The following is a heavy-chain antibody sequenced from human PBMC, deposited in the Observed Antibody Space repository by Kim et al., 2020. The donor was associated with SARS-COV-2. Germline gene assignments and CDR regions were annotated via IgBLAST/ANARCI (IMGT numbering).Heavy chain of an antibody. V-gene: IGHV3-66*01. Sequence: GGSLRLSCAASGLIVSNKYMSWVRHAPGKGLEWVSVLYASGSTNYYASLMGRFTISRENSKKKLLLQLSSLRLAATAAYYYVGRGLLREDLFDYWDQGT. J-gene: IGHJ4*02. CDR3: VGRGLLREDLFDY. CDR2: LYASGST. D-gene: IGHD2-21*01. CDR1: GLIVSNKY.